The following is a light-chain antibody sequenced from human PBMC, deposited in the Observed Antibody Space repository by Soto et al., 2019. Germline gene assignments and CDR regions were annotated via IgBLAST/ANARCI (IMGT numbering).Light chain of an antibody. J-gene: IGKJ1*01. CDR2: VAS. V-gene: IGKV3-15*01. CDR3: QQYNNWPKT. Sequence: EMVLTQSPATLSVSPGERATLSCRASQSISSNLSWYQQQPGQAPRLLIYVASTRTTGITARFIGSGSGTEFTLTISSQQEEGFAVYYCQQYNNWPKTFGQGTKVEIK. CDR1: QSISSN.